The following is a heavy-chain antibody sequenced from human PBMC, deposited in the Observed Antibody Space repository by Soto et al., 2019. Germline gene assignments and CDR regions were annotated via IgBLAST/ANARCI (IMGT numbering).Heavy chain of an antibody. CDR1: GGSISSGDYY. Sequence: PSETLSLTXTVSGGSISSGDYYWSWIRQPPGKGLEWIGYIYYSGSTYYNPSLKSRVTISVDTSKNQFSLKLSSVTAADTAVYYCARRETPDAHFDYWGQGTLVTVSS. V-gene: IGHV4-30-4*01. J-gene: IGHJ4*02. CDR2: IYYSGST. CDR3: ARRETPDAHFDY.